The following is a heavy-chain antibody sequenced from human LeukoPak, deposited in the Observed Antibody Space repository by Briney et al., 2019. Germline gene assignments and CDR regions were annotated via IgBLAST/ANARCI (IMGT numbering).Heavy chain of an antibody. V-gene: IGHV3-53*01. CDR3: ARDAYYYDSSGYAFDI. CDR2: IYSGGST. CDR1: GFTVSSNY. D-gene: IGHD3-22*01. J-gene: IGHJ3*02. Sequence: GGSLRLSCAASGFTVSSNYMSWDRQAPGKGLEWVSVIYSGGSTYYADSVKGRFTISRDNSKNTLYLQMNSLRAEDTAVYYCARDAYYYDSSGYAFDIWGQGTMVTVSS.